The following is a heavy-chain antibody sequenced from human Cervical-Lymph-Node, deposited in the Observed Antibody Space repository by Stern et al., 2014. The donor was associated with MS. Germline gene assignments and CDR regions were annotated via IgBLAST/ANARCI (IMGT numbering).Heavy chain of an antibody. V-gene: IGHV3-74*02. Sequence: EVQLVESGGGLVQPGGSLRLSCAASGFTFSTYWMHWVRQAPGQGLEWVSRINSDERSTTYADSVKGRFSISRDNDKNTLYLQMNSLRAEDTAVYYCARGVMVAATYAYDIWGQGTMVTISS. J-gene: IGHJ3*02. CDR2: INSDERST. D-gene: IGHD2-15*01. CDR1: GFTFSTYW. CDR3: ARGVMVAATYAYDI.